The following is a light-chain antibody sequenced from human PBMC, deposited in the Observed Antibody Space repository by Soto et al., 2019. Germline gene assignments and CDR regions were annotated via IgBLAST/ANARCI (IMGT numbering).Light chain of an antibody. CDR1: QPISNY. V-gene: IGKV1-39*01. CDR2: GAS. CDR3: QQTHAVPLT. Sequence: DVQMPQSPSSLSASVGDRVTITCRASQPISNYLNWYQQKAGEAPKVLIFGASSLQSGVPSKFSGSGYGTDFTLIINNLHPDDFATYYCQQTHAVPLTFGQGTRL. J-gene: IGKJ5*01.